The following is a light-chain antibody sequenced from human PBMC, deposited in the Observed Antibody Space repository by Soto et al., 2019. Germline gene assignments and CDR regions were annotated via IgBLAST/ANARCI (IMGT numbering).Light chain of an antibody. V-gene: IGKV3-11*01. CDR1: QSVDKY. J-gene: IGKJ4*01. CDR3: QQRFSWPRT. CDR2: DTS. Sequence: EIVLTQSPATLSLSPGESVTLSCRASQSVDKYLGWYQQTPCQAPRLRIYDTSNTATGTPARFSGSGSGTDFTLTSGSLEPEDFAIYYCQQRFSWPRTFGGGTKVEIK.